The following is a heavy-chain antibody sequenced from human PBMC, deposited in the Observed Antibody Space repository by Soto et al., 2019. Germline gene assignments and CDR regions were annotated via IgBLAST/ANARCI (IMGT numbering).Heavy chain of an antibody. CDR3: ASSEYYYDSSGKGWFDP. D-gene: IGHD3-22*01. J-gene: IGHJ5*02. CDR1: GGSISSSNW. CDR2: IYHSGST. Sequence: QVQLQESGPGLVKPSGTLSLTCAVSGGSISSSNWWSWVRQPPGKGLEWIGEIYHSGSTNYNPSLKSRFTISVDKSKNQFSLKLSSVTAADTAVYYCASSEYYYDSSGKGWFDPWGQGTLVTVSS. V-gene: IGHV4-4*02.